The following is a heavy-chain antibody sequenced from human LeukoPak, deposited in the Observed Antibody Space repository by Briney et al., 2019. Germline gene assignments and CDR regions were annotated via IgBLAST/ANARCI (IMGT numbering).Heavy chain of an antibody. D-gene: IGHD1-14*01. Sequence: PSETLSLTCTVSGGSISSGGYYWSWIRQPPGKGLEWIGYIYHSGSTYYNPSLKSRVTISVDRSKNQFSLKLSSVTAADTAVYYCARDSPRNQTPSGVWGQGTLATVSS. CDR2: IYHSGST. J-gene: IGHJ4*02. CDR1: GGSISSGGYY. V-gene: IGHV4-30-2*01. CDR3: ARDSPRNQTPSGV.